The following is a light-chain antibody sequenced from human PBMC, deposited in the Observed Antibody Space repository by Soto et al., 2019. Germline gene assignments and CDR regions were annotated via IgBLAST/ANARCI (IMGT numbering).Light chain of an antibody. CDR1: QSVSSY. J-gene: IGKJ5*01. CDR2: DAS. CDR3: QQRSNWPPL. Sequence: EIVLIQSPATLSLSPGERATLSCRASQSVSSYLAWYQQKPGQAPRLLIYDASNRATGIPARFSGSGSGTDFTLTISSLEPEDFAVYYCQQRSNWPPLFGQGTRLEIK. V-gene: IGKV3-11*01.